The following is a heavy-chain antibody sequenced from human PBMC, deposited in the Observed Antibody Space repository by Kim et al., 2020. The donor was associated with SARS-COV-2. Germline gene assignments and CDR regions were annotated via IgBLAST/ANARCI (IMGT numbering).Heavy chain of an antibody. CDR3: AREKGSDYYDSSGFDAFDI. CDR2: IIPILGIA. J-gene: IGHJ3*02. D-gene: IGHD3-22*01. V-gene: IGHV1-69*04. Sequence: SVKVSCKASGGTFSSYAISWVRQAPGQGLEWMGRIIPILGIANYAQKFQGRVTITADKSTSTAYMELSSLRSEDTAVYYCAREKGSDYYDSSGFDAFDIWGQGTMVTVSS. CDR1: GGTFSSYA.